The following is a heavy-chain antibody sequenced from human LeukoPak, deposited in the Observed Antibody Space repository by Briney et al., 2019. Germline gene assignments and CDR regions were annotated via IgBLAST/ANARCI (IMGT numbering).Heavy chain of an antibody. CDR2: AGWAGGTT. J-gene: IGHJ4*02. CDR3: AKELDTMFFDY. V-gene: IGHV3-43*01. CDR1: GFNFDRYT. D-gene: IGHD3-10*02. Sequence: GGSLRLSCATSGFNFDRYTIHWVRQAPGKGLEWVSLAGWAGGTTFYSDSVRGRFTISRDSGRKSVYLQMNSLTTDDTAFYFCAKELDTMFFDYWGQGALVTVTS.